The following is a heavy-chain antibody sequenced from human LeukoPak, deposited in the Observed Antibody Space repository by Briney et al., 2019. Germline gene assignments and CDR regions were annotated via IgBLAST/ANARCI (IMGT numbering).Heavy chain of an antibody. D-gene: IGHD4-17*01. CDR2: INPNSGGT. J-gene: IGHJ6*03. Sequence: ASVKVSCKASGYTFTGYYMHWVRQAPGQGLEWMGWINPNSGGTNYAQKFQGWVTMTRDTSISTAYMELSRLRSDDTAVYYCAYGDYDGDYYYMDVWGKGTTVTVSS. CDR1: GYTFTGYY. CDR3: AYGDYDGDYYYMDV. V-gene: IGHV1-2*04.